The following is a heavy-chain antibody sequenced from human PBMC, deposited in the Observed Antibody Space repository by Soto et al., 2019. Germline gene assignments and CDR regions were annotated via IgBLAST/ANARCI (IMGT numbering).Heavy chain of an antibody. J-gene: IGHJ6*03. CDR3: ARDRERITIFGDSYYYMDV. D-gene: IGHD3-3*01. V-gene: IGHV3-48*01. CDR2: ISSSSSTI. CDR1: GFTFSSYS. Sequence: EVQLVESGGGLVQPGGSLRLSCAASGFTFSSYSMNWVRQAPGKGLEWVSYISSSSSTIYYADSVKGRFTISRDNAKNSLYLQMNSLRAEDTAVYYCARDRERITIFGDSYYYMDVWGKGTTVTVSS.